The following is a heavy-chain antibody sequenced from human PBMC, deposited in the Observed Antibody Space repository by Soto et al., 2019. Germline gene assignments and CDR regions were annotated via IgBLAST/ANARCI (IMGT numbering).Heavy chain of an antibody. Sequence: QVQLVQSGAEVKKPGASVKVSCKASGYTFTSYYMHWVRQAPGQGLEWMGIINPSGGSTSYAQKFQSRVTMTRDTSTSTVYMELSSLRSENTAVYYCARVERVATIGFDYWGQGSLVTVSS. J-gene: IGHJ4*02. CDR1: GYTFTSYY. D-gene: IGHD5-12*01. CDR3: ARVERVATIGFDY. CDR2: INPSGGST. V-gene: IGHV1-46*01.